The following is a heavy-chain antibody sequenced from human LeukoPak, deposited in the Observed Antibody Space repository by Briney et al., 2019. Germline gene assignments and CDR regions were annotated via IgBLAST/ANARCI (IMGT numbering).Heavy chain of an antibody. Sequence: KPGGSLRLSCAASGFTFSDCYMSWIRQAPGKGLEWFSYISNSGSIIYYADSVKGRFTISRDNAKNSLYLQMNGLRAEDTAVYYCARLKAVAGMNLPTDYWGQGTLVTVSS. CDR1: GFTFSDCY. J-gene: IGHJ4*02. CDR2: ISNSGSII. CDR3: ARLKAVAGMNLPTDY. V-gene: IGHV3-11*04. D-gene: IGHD6-19*01.